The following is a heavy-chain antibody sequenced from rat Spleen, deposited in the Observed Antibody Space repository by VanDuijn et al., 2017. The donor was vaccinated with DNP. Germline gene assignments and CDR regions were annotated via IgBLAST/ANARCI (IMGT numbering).Heavy chain of an antibody. CDR1: GFSLTSYH. D-gene: IGHD1-12*02. CDR2: ISSGGTT. V-gene: IGHV2-6*01. CDR3: ARSQGYYYDGSYYPFAY. J-gene: IGHJ3*01. Sequence: QVQLKESGPGLVQPSQTLSLACTVSGFSLTSYHVHWVRQPSGKGLEWIAAISSGGTTYYNSALNSRLSVSRDTSKSQVFLKMNSLQTEDTAMYFCARSQGYYYDGSYYPFAYWGQGILVTVSS.